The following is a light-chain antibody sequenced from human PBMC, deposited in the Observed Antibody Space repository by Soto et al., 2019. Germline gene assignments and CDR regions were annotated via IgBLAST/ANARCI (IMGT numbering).Light chain of an antibody. CDR2: DAS. V-gene: IGKV1-8*01. CDR1: QGISNY. CDR3: QQDNSFPIT. J-gene: IGKJ4*02. Sequence: IRWPQLPPSFLELQGARATITCRASQGISNYLAWYQQKPGKAPKLLIYDASSLESGVPSRFSGSGSGTDFTLTISSLQPEDFATYYCQQDNSFPITFGEGTKVDIK.